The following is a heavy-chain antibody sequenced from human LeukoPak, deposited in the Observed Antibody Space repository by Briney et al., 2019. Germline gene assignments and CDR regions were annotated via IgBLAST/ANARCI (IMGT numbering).Heavy chain of an antibody. D-gene: IGHD3-10*01. CDR1: AFTFSNYS. Sequence: QAGGSLRLSCAASAFTFSNYSMRWARHPPGNGRESVLGIRGVGGNTYYADSVEGPFTISTDTSRGTLSLRTTRLRSKSTSLSECAKGVYASRSSLSALNYYGQGTLVTVSS. V-gene: IGHV3-23*01. CDR2: IRGVGGNT. CDR3: AKGVYASRSSLSALNY. J-gene: IGHJ4*02.